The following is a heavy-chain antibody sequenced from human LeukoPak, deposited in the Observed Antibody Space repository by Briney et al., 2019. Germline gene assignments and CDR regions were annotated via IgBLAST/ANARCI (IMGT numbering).Heavy chain of an antibody. CDR2: INPNSGGT. D-gene: IGHD5-12*01. CDR1: RYTFTGYY. J-gene: IGHJ4*02. V-gene: IGHV1-2*02. CDR3: ARGIDKLVATIPGNY. Sequence: ASVKVSCKASRYTFTGYYMHWVRQAPGQGLEWMGWINPNSGGTNYAQKFQGRVTMTRDTSISTAYMELSRLRSDDTAVYYCARGIDKLVATIPGNYWGQGTLVTVSS.